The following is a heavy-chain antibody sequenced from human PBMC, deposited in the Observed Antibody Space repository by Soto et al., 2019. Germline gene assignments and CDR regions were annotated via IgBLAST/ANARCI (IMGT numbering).Heavy chain of an antibody. D-gene: IGHD2-15*01. CDR3: AKAGRGIASPVDY. CDR1: GFTFSSYA. V-gene: IGHV3-23*01. Sequence: GGSLRLSCAASGFTFSSYAMSWVRQAPGKGLEWVSSISASGGSTYYADSVKGRFTISRDNSKMLYLQMNSLRTDDTVVYYCAKAGRGIASPVDYWGQGTLVTVSS. J-gene: IGHJ4*02. CDR2: ISASGGST.